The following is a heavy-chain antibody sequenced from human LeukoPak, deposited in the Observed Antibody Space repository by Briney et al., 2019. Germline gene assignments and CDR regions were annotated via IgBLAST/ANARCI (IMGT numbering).Heavy chain of an antibody. D-gene: IGHD5-18*01. CDR1: GFSFTTCG. CDR3: AKGGYSYALIDF. Sequence: GGSLRLSCAASGFSFTTCGMHWVRQAPGKGLEWVAFTQYDGSNKYYADSVKGRFTISRDNSKNTLYLQMNSLRVEDTAVYYCAKGGYSYALIDFWGQGTLLTVSS. CDR2: TQYDGSNK. J-gene: IGHJ4*02. V-gene: IGHV3-30*02.